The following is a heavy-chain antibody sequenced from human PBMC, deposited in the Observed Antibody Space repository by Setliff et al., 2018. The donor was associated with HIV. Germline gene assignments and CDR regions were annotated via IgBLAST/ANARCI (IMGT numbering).Heavy chain of an antibody. D-gene: IGHD3-22*01. CDR3: AKGGYGSGYFDS. Sequence: GGSLRLSCAASGFTFDDYAMHWVRQAPGKGLEWVSGISWNSGSIGYADSVKGRFTISRDNAKNPLYLQMNSLRAEDMALYYCAKGGYGSGYFDSWGQGTQVTVSS. V-gene: IGHV3-9*03. CDR2: ISWNSGSI. CDR1: GFTFDDYA. J-gene: IGHJ4*01.